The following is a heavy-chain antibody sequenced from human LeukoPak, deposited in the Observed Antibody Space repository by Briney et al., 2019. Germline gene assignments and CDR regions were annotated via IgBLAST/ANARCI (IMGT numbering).Heavy chain of an antibody. CDR1: GFTFSSYS. CDR2: ISSSSSYI. CDR3: ARAHSSSLAWFDP. J-gene: IGHJ5*02. D-gene: IGHD6-13*01. V-gene: IGHV3-21*01. Sequence: SGGSLRLSCAASGFTFSSYSMNWVRQAPGKGLECVSSISSSSSYIYYADSVKGRVTISRDNAKKSLYRQMNSLRAEDTAVYYCARAHSSSLAWFDPWGKGTLVTVSS.